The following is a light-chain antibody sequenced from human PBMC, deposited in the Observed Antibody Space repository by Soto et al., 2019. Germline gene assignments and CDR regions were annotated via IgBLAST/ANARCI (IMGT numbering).Light chain of an antibody. CDR2: AAS. V-gene: IGKV1-27*01. CDR1: QGISNY. J-gene: IGKJ3*01. CDR3: QKYTRAPFT. Sequence: DIQMTQSPSSLSASVGDRVTITCRASQGISNYLAWFQQKPGKVPKLLIYAASTLQIGAPTRFSGSGSGTDCTLTLRSLQPEELATYYCQKYTRAPFTFGPGTKVDIK.